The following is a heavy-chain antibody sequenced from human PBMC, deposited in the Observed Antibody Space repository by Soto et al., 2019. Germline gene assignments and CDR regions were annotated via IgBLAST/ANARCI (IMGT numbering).Heavy chain of an antibody. CDR1: GFTFSSYG. Sequence: GGSLRLSCAASGFTFSSYGMHWVRQAPGKGLEWVAVISYDGSNKYYADSVKGRFTISRDNSKNTLYLQMNSLRAEDTAVYYCAKDLAAMAFDYWGHVTLFTVSS. CDR3: AKDLAAMAFDY. CDR2: ISYDGSNK. J-gene: IGHJ4*01. V-gene: IGHV3-30*18. D-gene: IGHD5-18*01.